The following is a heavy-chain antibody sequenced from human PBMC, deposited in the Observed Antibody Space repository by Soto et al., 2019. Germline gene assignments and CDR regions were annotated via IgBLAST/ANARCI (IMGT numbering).Heavy chain of an antibody. D-gene: IGHD3-9*01. V-gene: IGHV1-69*08. Sequence: QDQLVQSEAEVKKPGSSVKVSCKASGGTFGGYTISWVRQAPGQGLEWMGRIIPLLDIGNYAQKFQGRVTFTADTSTGTAYMELSSLRSEDTAMYYCARDNYDILAGYYNDYWGQGTLVSVSS. J-gene: IGHJ4*02. CDR1: GGTFGGYT. CDR2: IIPLLDIG. CDR3: ARDNYDILAGYYNDY.